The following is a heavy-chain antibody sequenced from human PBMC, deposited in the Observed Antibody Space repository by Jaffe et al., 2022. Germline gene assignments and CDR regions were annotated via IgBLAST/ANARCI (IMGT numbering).Heavy chain of an antibody. J-gene: IGHJ4*02. Sequence: QVQLQESGPGLVKPSETLSLTCGISGYSISSGHYWGWIRQSPGKGLEWIGNIYYSGSTYYNPSLKSRVTISVDTSKNQFSLKMRFVTAADTAVYYCARDGDYYGSGSHIDYWGQGTLVTVSS. V-gene: IGHV4-38-2*02. CDR2: IYYSGST. CDR3: ARDGDYYGSGSHIDY. D-gene: IGHD3-10*01. CDR1: GYSISSGHY.